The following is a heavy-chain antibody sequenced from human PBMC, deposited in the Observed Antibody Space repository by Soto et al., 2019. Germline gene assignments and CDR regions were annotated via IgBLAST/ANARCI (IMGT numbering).Heavy chain of an antibody. J-gene: IGHJ5*02. V-gene: IGHV1-18*04. D-gene: IGHD3-3*01. CDR1: GYTFTSYG. CDR2: ISAYNGNT. CDR3: ARDLSRGPIFGVVITPNWFDP. Sequence: ASVKVSCKASGYTFTSYGISWVRQAPGQGLEWMGWISAYNGNTNYAQKLQGRVTMTTDTSTSTAYMELRSLRSDDTAVYYCARDLSRGPIFGVVITPNWFDPWGQGTLVTVPS.